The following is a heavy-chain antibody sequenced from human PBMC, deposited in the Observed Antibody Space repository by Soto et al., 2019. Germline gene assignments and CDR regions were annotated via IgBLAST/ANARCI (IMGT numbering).Heavy chain of an antibody. D-gene: IGHD2-8*02. CDR1: GYSFANYW. CDR3: ARLLTTGGSHLCHTGVCPNMGGMDV. J-gene: IGHJ6*02. V-gene: IGHV5-51*01. Sequence: GESLKISCKTSGYSFANYWIGWVRQMPGKGLEWMGIIYPGDSDKKYRYSPSFQGQVTISVDKSISTAYLQWSSLKASDTAIYFCARLLTTGGSHLCHTGVCPNMGGMDVWGQGTTVTVSS. CDR2: IYPGDSDKKY.